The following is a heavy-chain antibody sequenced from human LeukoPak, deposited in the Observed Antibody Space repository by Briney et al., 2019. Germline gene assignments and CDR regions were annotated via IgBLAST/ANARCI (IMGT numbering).Heavy chain of an antibody. Sequence: GGSLRLSCAASGFTVSSNYMSWVRQAPGKGLEWVSVIYSGGSTYYADSVKGRFTISRDNSKNTLYLQMNSLRAEDTAVYYCAREIYYYDSSGFGDYWGQGTLVTVSS. J-gene: IGHJ4*02. CDR1: GFTVSSNY. V-gene: IGHV3-66*01. CDR3: AREIYYYDSSGFGDY. CDR2: IYSGGST. D-gene: IGHD3-22*01.